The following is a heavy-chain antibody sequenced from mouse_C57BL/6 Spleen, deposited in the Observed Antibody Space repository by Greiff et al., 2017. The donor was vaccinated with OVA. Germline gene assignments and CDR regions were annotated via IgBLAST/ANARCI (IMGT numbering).Heavy chain of an antibody. V-gene: IGHV5-17*01. CDR2: ISSGSSTI. D-gene: IGHD4-1*01. Sequence: EVKLMESGGGLVKPGGSLKLSCAASGFTFSDYGMHWVRQAPEKGLEWVAYISSGSSTIYYADTVKGRFTISRDNAKNTLFLQMTSLRSEDTAMYYCAINWDEGFFDYWGQGTTLTVSS. J-gene: IGHJ2*01. CDR3: AINWDEGFFDY. CDR1: GFTFSDYG.